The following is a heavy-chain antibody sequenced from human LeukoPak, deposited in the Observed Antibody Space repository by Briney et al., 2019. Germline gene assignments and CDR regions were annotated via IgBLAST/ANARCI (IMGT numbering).Heavy chain of an antibody. V-gene: IGHV4-39*01. CDR2: IYYSGST. D-gene: IGHD2-15*01. J-gene: IGHJ5*02. CDR3: ARSGKAGYCSGGSCYLSWFDP. Sequence: PSETLSLTCTVSGGSISSYYWGWIRQPPGKGLEWIGSIYYSGSTYYNPSLKSRVTISVDTSKNQFSLKLSSVTAADTAVYYCARSGKAGYCSGGSCYLSWFDPWGQGTLVTVSS. CDR1: GGSISSYY.